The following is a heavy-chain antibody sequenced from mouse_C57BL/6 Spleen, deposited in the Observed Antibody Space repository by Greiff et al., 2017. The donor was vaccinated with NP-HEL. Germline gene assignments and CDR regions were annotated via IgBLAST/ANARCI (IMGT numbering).Heavy chain of an antibody. J-gene: IGHJ2*01. Sequence: VQLKESGPVLVKPGASVKMSCKASGYTFTDYYMNWVKQSHGKSLEWIGVINPYNGGTSYNQKFKGKATLTVDKSSSTAYMELNSLTSEDSAVYYCARRGNYGFDYWGQGTTLTVSS. CDR1: GYTFTDYY. D-gene: IGHD2-1*01. CDR3: ARRGNYGFDY. V-gene: IGHV1-19*01. CDR2: INPYNGGT.